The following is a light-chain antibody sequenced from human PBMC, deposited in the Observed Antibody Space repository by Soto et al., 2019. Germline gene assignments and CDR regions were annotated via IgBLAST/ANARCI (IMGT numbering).Light chain of an antibody. J-gene: IGLJ1*01. V-gene: IGLV2-18*01. CDR3: SLYTTASTDV. CDR2: EGS. CDR1: SSDLACYKR. Sequence: QSALTQPPSVSGSPGQSVTITCTGTSSDLACYKRVYWYQPRPGTGPKLLMYEGSNRPSGGAGRFSGSKCVTTASLTTSVLQAEDEAEYYCSLYTTASTDVFGTGTKVTVL.